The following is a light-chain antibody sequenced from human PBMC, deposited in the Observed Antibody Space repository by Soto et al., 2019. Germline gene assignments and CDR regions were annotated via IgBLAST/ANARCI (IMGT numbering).Light chain of an antibody. CDR2: GAS. J-gene: IGKJ2*01. V-gene: IGKV3-20*01. CDR3: HQYGGSPPFT. CDR1: QRVSSNY. Sequence: EIVLTQSPGTLSLSPGERATLSCRASQRVSSNYLAWYQQKPGQAPRLLIYGASNRASGIPDRFSGGASGTGFTLTINRLEPEDFAVYFCHQYGGSPPFTFGQGTKVEIK.